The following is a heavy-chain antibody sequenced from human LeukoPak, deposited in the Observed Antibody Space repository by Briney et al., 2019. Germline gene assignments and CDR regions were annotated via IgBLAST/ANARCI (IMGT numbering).Heavy chain of an antibody. Sequence: SETLSLTCAVYGGSLSGYYWSWIRQPPGKELEWIGEINHSGSTNYNPSPKSRVTISADTSKNEFSLRLTSVTAADTAVYYCAREANYYGSGSYFEGTFDYWGQGSLVTVSS. CDR3: AREANYYGSGSYFEGTFDY. J-gene: IGHJ4*02. V-gene: IGHV4-34*01. CDR2: INHSGST. D-gene: IGHD3-10*01. CDR1: GGSLSGYY.